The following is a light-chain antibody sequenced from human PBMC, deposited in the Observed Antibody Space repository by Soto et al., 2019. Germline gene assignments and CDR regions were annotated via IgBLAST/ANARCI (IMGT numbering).Light chain of an antibody. J-gene: IGKJ4*01. CDR2: EAS. V-gene: IGKV1-5*03. CDR3: QQYNTYPALT. Sequence: EIQVTQSPSTLSASVGDRVTITCRASQSVINRVAWYQQKPGKAPNLLIYEASTLENGVPSRFSGSGSGTEFTLTISRLQPDDFATYYWQQYNTYPALTFGGGTRVEIK. CDR1: QSVINR.